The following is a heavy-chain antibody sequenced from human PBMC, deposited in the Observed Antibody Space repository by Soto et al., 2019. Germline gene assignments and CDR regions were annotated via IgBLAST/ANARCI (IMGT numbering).Heavy chain of an antibody. V-gene: IGHV3-23*01. Sequence: EVQLLESGGGLVQPGGSLRLSCAASGFTFSSYAMSWVRQAPGKGLEWVSAISGSGGSTYYADSVKGRFTISRDNSKNTLYLQMNSLRAEDTAVYYCAKDLRVATIIESAIDAFDIWGQGTMVTVSS. CDR3: AKDLRVATIIESAIDAFDI. CDR2: ISGSGGST. CDR1: GFTFSSYA. D-gene: IGHD5-12*01. J-gene: IGHJ3*02.